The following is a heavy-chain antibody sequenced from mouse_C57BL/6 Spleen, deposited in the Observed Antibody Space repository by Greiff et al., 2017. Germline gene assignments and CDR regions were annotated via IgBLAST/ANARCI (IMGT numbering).Heavy chain of an antibody. D-gene: IGHD2-4*01. J-gene: IGHJ2*01. Sequence: ELTVVESGGGLVKPGGSLKLSCAASGFTFSAYGMHWVRQAPEKGLEWVAYISSGSSTIYYADTVKGRFTISRDNAKHTLFLQMTSLRSEDTAVYYCARAPIYYDYDYFDYWGQGTTLTVSS. CDR3: ARAPIYYDYDYFDY. CDR1: GFTFSAYG. CDR2: ISSGSSTI. V-gene: IGHV5-17*01.